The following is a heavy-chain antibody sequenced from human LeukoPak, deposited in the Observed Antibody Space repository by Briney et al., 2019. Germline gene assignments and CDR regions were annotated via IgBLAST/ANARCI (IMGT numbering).Heavy chain of an antibody. CDR1: GYTFTSYG. D-gene: IGHD2-2*01. CDR3: AREGRYCSSTSCYARSWFDP. V-gene: IGHV1-18*01. Sequence: ASVKVSCKASGYTFTSYGISWVRQAPGQGPEWMGWISAYNGNTNYAQKLQGRVTMTTDTFTSTAYMELRSLRSDDTAVYYCAREGRYCSSTSCYARSWFDPWGQGTLVTVSS. CDR2: ISAYNGNT. J-gene: IGHJ5*02.